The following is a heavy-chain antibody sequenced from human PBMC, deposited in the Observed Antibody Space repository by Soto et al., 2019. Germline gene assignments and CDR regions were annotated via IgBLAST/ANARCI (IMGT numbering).Heavy chain of an antibody. J-gene: IGHJ4*02. V-gene: IGHV3-23*01. CDR3: AFNSGSGSYYFDY. CDR1: GFTFSSYA. D-gene: IGHD3-10*01. Sequence: EVQLLESGGGLVQPGGSLRLSCAASGFTFSSYAMWWVRQAPGKGLECVSAISGGGETTYYADSVKGRFTISRDNSKNTLYLEMNSLRAEDPGVYYCAFNSGSGSYYFDYWGQGTLVTVSS. CDR2: ISGGGETT.